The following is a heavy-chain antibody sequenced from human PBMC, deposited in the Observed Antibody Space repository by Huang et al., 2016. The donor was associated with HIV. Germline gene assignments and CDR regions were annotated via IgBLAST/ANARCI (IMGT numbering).Heavy chain of an antibody. CDR2: NKNSLDGGTT. V-gene: IGHV3-15*01. CDR3: TTWISTAAGGN. Sequence: EVQLIESGGGLVKPGSSLRLSCEGSGFSFSTGGLSWVSQSPGKGLEWVALNKNSLDGGTTDYAAPVRGRFIISRDDSKNRMDLQMHDLKAADTAVYYCTTWISTAAGGNWGQGTLVTVSS. J-gene: IGHJ4*02. CDR1: GFSFSTGG. D-gene: IGHD2-15*01.